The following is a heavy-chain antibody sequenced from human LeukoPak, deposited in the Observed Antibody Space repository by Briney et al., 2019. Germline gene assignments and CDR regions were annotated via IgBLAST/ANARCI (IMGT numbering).Heavy chain of an antibody. Sequence: GGSLRLSCAASGFTFTSYAMSWVRQAPGTGLEWGSPISGGGVSTYYTDSVKGRFTISRDNSTNTLYLQMNRLRAEDTAVYYCALYLRVRGDYWGQGTLVSVSS. CDR3: ALYLRVRGDY. CDR2: ISGGGVST. J-gene: IGHJ4*02. CDR1: GFTFTSYA. V-gene: IGHV3-23*01. D-gene: IGHD3-10*01.